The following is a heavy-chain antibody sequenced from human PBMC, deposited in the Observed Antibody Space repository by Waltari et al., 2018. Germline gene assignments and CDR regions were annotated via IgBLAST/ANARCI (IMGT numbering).Heavy chain of an antibody. V-gene: IGHV4-39*01. CDR1: GVSITTNRHY. CDR2: ISYSGAT. CDR3: ATYIGASVGTAAFDV. D-gene: IGHD5-12*01. J-gene: IGHJ3*01. Sequence: QLQLQESGPRLVKPSETLSLTCTVSGVSITTNRHYWAWIRQSPGQGLEWIGTISYSGATYISPSLKSPVSVSRDTSKNQLSLILGSVTAADMAVYYCATYIGASVGTAAFDVWGQGTMVTVSS.